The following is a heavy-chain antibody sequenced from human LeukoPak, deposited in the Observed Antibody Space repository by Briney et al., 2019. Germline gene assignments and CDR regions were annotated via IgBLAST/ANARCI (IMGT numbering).Heavy chain of an antibody. CDR1: GYTFTGYY. CDR2: INPNSGGT. J-gene: IGHJ4*02. Sequence: ASVKLSCKASGYTFTGYYMHWVRHAPGQGLEWMGWINPNSGGTNYAQKVQGRVTMTRDTSISTAYMELSRLRSDDTAVYYCARLEWLRYRHYFDYWGQGTLVTVSS. V-gene: IGHV1-2*02. D-gene: IGHD5-12*01. CDR3: ARLEWLRYRHYFDY.